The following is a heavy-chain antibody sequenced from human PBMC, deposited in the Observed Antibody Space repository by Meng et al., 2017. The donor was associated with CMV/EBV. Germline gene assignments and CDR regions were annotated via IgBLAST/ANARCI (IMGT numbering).Heavy chain of an antibody. Sequence: ISGDSVSGNNAIWNWIRRSPSRGLGGLGRTDYRSRWYNDYAVSVKSRIIITPDTSKNHFSLQLNSVTPEDTAIYYCTRSDGRNHFDYWGLGSLVTVSS. CDR1: GDSVSGNNAI. CDR2: TDYRSRWYN. D-gene: IGHD1-26*01. J-gene: IGHJ4*02. CDR3: TRSDGRNHFDY. V-gene: IGHV6-1*01.